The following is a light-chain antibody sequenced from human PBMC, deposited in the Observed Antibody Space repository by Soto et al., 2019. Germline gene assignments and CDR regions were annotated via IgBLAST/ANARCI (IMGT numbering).Light chain of an antibody. CDR2: GAS. CDR3: LQDINYPWT. V-gene: IGKV1-6*01. CDR1: QGIGNA. J-gene: IGKJ1*01. Sequence: ASQMTQPPSSLAASVGDTVTIACRASQGIGNALGWYQQKPGKPPKVLIYGASNLQSGVPPRFSGSGSGTDFTLAISSLQPEDSATYYCLQDINYPWTFGQGTKVDIK.